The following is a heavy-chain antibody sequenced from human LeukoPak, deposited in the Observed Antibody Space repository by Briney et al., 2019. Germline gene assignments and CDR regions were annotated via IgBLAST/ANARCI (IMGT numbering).Heavy chain of an antibody. Sequence: PGGSLRLSCAASGFTLSSYSMNWVRQAPGKGLEWVSSISSSSSYIYYADSVKGPFTIPSDNAQNSLSPPMTTLRAEATAVYYRPRLYHDGSPDHCFDPWGQGTLVTVSS. CDR1: GFTLSSYS. J-gene: IGHJ5*02. D-gene: IGHD1-1*01. CDR3: PRLYHDGSPDHCFDP. CDR2: ISSSSSYI. V-gene: IGHV3-21*04.